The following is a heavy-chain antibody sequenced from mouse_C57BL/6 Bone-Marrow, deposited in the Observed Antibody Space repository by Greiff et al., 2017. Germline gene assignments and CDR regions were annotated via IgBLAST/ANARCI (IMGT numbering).Heavy chain of an antibody. J-gene: IGHJ2*01. CDR3: ARGGYGSSYAY. V-gene: IGHV1-81*01. CDR1: GYTLTDYV. Sequence: QVQLQQSGPELVKPGASVKMSCKASGYTLTDYVISWVKQRTGQGLEWIGEIYPGSYSTYYNEKFKGKATLTADKSSNTAYMQLSSLTSEDSAVYFCARGGYGSSYAYWGQGTTLTVSS. D-gene: IGHD1-1*01. CDR2: IYPGSYST.